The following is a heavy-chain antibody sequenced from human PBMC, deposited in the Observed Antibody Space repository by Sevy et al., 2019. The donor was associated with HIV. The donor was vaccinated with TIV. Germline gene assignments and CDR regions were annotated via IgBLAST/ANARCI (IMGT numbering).Heavy chain of an antibody. Sequence: GGSLRLSCAVSGFSFDSYGMTWVRQAPGKGLEWVSGISGSGTRTYYADSVKGRFIISRDNSKNTLYLQMNSLRREETAIYYCAKGGGGHYDPDEIGYYFYYYNMDVWGKGTTVTVSS. D-gene: IGHD3-22*01. J-gene: IGHJ6*03. CDR2: ISGSGTRT. CDR1: GFSFDSYG. CDR3: AKGGGGHYDPDEIGYYFYYYNMDV. V-gene: IGHV3-23*01.